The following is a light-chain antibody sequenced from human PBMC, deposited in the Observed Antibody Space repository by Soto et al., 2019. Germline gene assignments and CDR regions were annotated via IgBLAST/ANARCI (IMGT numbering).Light chain of an antibody. V-gene: IGKV2-30*02. CDR3: MQGTHWPIT. Sequence: DVVMTQSPLSLPVTLGQPASISCRSNQSLVHSDGMAYFIWFQQRPGRSPRRLIYKVSNRDSGVPARFSGSGSGTDFALKISRVEAEDVGVYYCMQGTHWPITFGQGTRLEIK. J-gene: IGKJ5*01. CDR2: KVS. CDR1: QSLVHSDGMAY.